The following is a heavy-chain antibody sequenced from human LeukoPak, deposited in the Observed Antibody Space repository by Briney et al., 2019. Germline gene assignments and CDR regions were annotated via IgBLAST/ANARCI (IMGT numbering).Heavy chain of an antibody. CDR2: TIPIFGTA. J-gene: IGHJ5*02. CDR3: ARERGYCSSTSCPNWFDP. Sequence: GASVKVSCKASGGTFSSYAISWVRQAPGQGLEWMGGTIPIFGTANYAQKFQGRVTITADESTSTAYMELSSLRSEDTAVYYCARERGYCSSTSCPNWFDPWGQGTLVTVSS. CDR1: GGTFSSYA. V-gene: IGHV1-69*01. D-gene: IGHD2-2*01.